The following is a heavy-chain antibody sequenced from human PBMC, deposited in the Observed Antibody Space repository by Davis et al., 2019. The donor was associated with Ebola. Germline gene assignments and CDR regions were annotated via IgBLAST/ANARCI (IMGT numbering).Heavy chain of an antibody. Sequence: MPSETLSLTCAVYGGSFSGYYRSWIRQPPGKGLEWIGEINHSGSTNYNPSLKRRVTISVDTSKNQFSLKLSSVTAADTAVYYCARVVFVAGATPSWYFDLWGRGTLVTVSP. CDR2: INHSGST. V-gene: IGHV4-34*01. J-gene: IGHJ2*01. CDR3: ARVVFVAGATPSWYFDL. CDR1: GGSFSGYY. D-gene: IGHD2-15*01.